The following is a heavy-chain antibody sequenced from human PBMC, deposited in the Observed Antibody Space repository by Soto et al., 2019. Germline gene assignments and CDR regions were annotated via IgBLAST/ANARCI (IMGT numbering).Heavy chain of an antibody. CDR3: ARLRYYYDSSGYSRYYFDY. J-gene: IGHJ4*02. CDR2: ISAYNGNT. Sequence: GASVKVSCKASGYTFTSYGISWVRQAPGQGLEWMGWISAYNGNTNYAQKLQGRVTMTTDTSTSTAYVELRSLRSDDTAVYYCARLRYYYDSSGYSRYYFDYWGQGTLVTVSS. D-gene: IGHD3-22*01. V-gene: IGHV1-18*01. CDR1: GYTFTSYG.